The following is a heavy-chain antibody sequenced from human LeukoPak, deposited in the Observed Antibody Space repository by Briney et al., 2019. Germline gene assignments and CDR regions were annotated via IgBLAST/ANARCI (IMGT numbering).Heavy chain of an antibody. CDR2: ISAYNGNT. J-gene: IGHJ1*01. CDR1: GYTFTSYG. CDR3: ARDFGDFWSGLRTTGEYFQH. Sequence: ASVKVSCKASGYTFTSYGISWVRQAPGQGLEWMGWISAYNGNTNYAQKLQGRVTMTTDTSTSTAYMELRSLRSDDTAVYYCARDFGDFWSGLRTTGEYFQHWGQGTLVTVSS. D-gene: IGHD3-3*01. V-gene: IGHV1-18*01.